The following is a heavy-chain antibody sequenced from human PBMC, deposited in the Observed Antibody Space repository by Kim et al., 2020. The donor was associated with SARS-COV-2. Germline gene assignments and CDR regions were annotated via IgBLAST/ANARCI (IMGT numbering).Heavy chain of an antibody. CDR3: ARGSRAPNKYSSSWYGNW. J-gene: IGHJ5*01. V-gene: IGHV4-34*01. CDR1: GGSFSGYY. Sequence: SETLSLTCAVYGGSFSGYYWSWIRQPPGKGLEWIGEINHSGSTNYNPSLKSRVTISVDTSKNQFSLKLSSVTAADTAVYYCARGSRAPNKYSSSWYGNW. D-gene: IGHD6-13*01. CDR2: INHSGST.